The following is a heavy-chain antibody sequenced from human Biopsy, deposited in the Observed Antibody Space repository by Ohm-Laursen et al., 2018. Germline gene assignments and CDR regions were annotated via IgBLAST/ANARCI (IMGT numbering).Heavy chain of an antibody. J-gene: IGHJ5*01. D-gene: IGHD3-3*01. CDR2: IYYSGTT. Sequence: VTLSLTCTVSGDSMGTYYWTCIPQPPGQGLVWFASIYYSGTTNKNPSLKSRVIISVDTSKRQFYLELSPVTAADTAIYYCARVRGGFLEWFDYWGQGTLITVSS. V-gene: IGHV4-59*13. CDR3: ARVRGGFLEWFDY. CDR1: GDSMGTYY.